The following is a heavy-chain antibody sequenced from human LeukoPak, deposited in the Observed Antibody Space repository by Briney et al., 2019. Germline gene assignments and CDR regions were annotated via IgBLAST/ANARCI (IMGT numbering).Heavy chain of an antibody. CDR1: GGSISSGGYY. CDR3: ARYITVTTYYFDY. CDR2: IYYSGST. J-gene: IGHJ4*02. Sequence: SSETLSLTCTVSGGSISSGGYYWSWIRHHPGKGLEWVGYIYYSGSTYYNPSLKSRVTISVDTSKNQFSLKLSSVTATDTAVCYCARYITVTTYYFDYWGQGTLVTVSS. V-gene: IGHV4-31*03. D-gene: IGHD4-17*01.